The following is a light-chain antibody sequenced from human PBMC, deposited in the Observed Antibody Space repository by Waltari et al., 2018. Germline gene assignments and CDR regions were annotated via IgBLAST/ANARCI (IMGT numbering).Light chain of an antibody. CDR1: QSVSSY. V-gene: IGKV3-11*01. Sequence: EIVLTQSPATLSLSPGERATLPCRASQSVSSYFAWYQQKPGQAPRLLIYDASNSATGIPARFSGSGSATDFTLTISSLEPEDFAVYYCQQRSNWPPWTFGQGTKVEIK. CDR3: QQRSNWPPWT. J-gene: IGKJ1*01. CDR2: DAS.